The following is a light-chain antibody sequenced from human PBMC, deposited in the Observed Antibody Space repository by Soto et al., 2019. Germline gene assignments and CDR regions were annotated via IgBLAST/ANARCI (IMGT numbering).Light chain of an antibody. CDR3: QSYDSDNWV. Sequence: NFMLAQPHSVSESPGKTVTISCTRSSGSIASNFVQWFQQRPGSAPTTVMYEDNQRPSGVPDRFSGSIDSSSNSASLIISGLKTEDEADYYCQSYDSDNWVFGGGTKLTV. CDR2: EDN. J-gene: IGLJ3*02. CDR1: SGSIASNF. V-gene: IGLV6-57*03.